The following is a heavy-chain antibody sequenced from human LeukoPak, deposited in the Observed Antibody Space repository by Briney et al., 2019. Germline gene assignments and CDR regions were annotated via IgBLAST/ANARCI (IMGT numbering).Heavy chain of an antibody. Sequence: ASVKVSCKASGYTFTTYYLHWLRQAPGQGLEWMGIIHPSGGSTNYAQKFQDRVTMTRDTSTTTVYMELSSLRSEDTAVYYCARDSFQLLENSPFDYWGQGTLVTVSS. V-gene: IGHV1-46*01. CDR2: IHPSGGST. CDR3: ARDSFQLLENSPFDY. D-gene: IGHD2-2*01. J-gene: IGHJ4*02. CDR1: GYTFTTYY.